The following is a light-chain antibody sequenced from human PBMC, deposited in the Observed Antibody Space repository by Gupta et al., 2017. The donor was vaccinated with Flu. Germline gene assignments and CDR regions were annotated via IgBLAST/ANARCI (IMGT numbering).Light chain of an antibody. J-gene: IGLJ3*02. CDR3: ASWDDALNGWV. V-gene: IGLV1-44*01. Sequence: RTSNIGRNRASWYQHLPGTAPKLLIFSDDQRPSGIPDRISGSRSGTSASLAISGLQSEDEGDYYCASWDDALNGWVFGGGTKLTVL. CDR2: SDD. CDR1: TSNIGRNR.